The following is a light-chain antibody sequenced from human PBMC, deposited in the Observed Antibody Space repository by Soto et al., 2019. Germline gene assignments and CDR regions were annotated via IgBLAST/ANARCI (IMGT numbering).Light chain of an antibody. Sequence: EIVMTQSPATLSVSPGERATLSCRASQSVSSNLAWYQQKPGQTPKLLIYVASTRATGIPARFSGSGSGTDFTLTTTSLQSEDFEVYYCQQYNVWPLTFGGGTKVEFK. CDR3: QQYNVWPLT. J-gene: IGKJ4*01. CDR2: VAS. V-gene: IGKV3-15*01. CDR1: QSVSSN.